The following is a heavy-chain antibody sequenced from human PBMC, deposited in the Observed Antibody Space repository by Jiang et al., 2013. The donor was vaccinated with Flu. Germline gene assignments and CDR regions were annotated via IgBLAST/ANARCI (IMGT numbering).Heavy chain of an antibody. CDR2: INPNSGGT. J-gene: IGHJ4*02. Sequence: CGAEVKKPGASVKVSCKASGYTFTGYYMHWVRQAPGQGLEWMGWINPNSGGTNYAQKFQGWVTMTRDTSISTAYMELSRLRSDDTAVYYCARPKRYCGGDCYYFDYWGQGTLVTVSS. V-gene: IGHV1-2*04. CDR3: ARPKRYCGGDCYYFDY. D-gene: IGHD2-21*02. CDR1: GYTFTGYY.